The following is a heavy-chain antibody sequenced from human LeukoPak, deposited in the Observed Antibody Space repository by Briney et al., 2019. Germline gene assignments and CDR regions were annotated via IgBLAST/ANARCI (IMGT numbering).Heavy chain of an antibody. Sequence: SETLSLTCTVSGGSISSYYWSWIRQPPGKGLEWIGYIYYSGSTNYNPSLKSRVTISVDTSKNQFSLKLSSVTAADTAVYYCARRGYCSSTSCYRNSYYFDYWGQGTLVTVSS. D-gene: IGHD2-2*01. J-gene: IGHJ4*02. CDR2: IYYSGST. CDR1: GGSISSYY. CDR3: ARRGYCSSTSCYRNSYYFDY. V-gene: IGHV4-59*12.